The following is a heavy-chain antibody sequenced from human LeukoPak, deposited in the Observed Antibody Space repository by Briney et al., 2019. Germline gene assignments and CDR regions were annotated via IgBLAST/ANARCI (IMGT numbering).Heavy chain of an antibody. Sequence: SETLSLTCAVYGGSFSGYYWSWIRQPPGKGLEWIGEINHSGSTNHNPSHKSRVTISVDTSKTQFSLKLSSVTAADTAVYYCARGRHYYDSSGYYLFALWFDPWGQGTLVTVSS. CDR1: GGSFSGYY. V-gene: IGHV4-34*01. J-gene: IGHJ5*02. CDR2: INHSGST. CDR3: ARGRHYYDSSGYYLFALWFDP. D-gene: IGHD3-22*01.